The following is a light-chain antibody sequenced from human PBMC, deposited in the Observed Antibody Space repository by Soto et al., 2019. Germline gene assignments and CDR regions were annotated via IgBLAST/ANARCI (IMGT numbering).Light chain of an antibody. V-gene: IGKV1-5*03. CDR3: QQYNSQRT. CDR1: QYISSW. J-gene: IGKJ1*01. Sequence: DIQMTQSPSTLSASVGDRVTITCRASQYISSWLAWYQQKPGKAPKLLIYKASSLESGVPSRFSGSGSWTEFTLTITSLQPDDFATYYCQQYNSQRTFGQGNKVEIK. CDR2: KAS.